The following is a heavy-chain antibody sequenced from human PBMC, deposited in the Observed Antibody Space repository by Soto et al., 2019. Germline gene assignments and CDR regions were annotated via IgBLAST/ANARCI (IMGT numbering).Heavy chain of an antibody. D-gene: IGHD3-3*01. V-gene: IGHV1-8*01. CDR1: GYPFTSYD. CDR3: ATAGKYYYLWSGYPLDY. CDR2: MNPYSGNT. Sequence: XSVKVSCKASGYPFTSYDIAWVRQATGQGLEWMGWMNPYSGNTVYALKFQCRVIMTRNASISTAYMELSSLRSEDTAVYYCATAGKYYYLWSGYPLDYWGQGTLVTVSS. J-gene: IGHJ4*02.